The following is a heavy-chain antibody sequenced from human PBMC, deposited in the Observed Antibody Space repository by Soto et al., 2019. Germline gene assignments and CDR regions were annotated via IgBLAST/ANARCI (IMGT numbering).Heavy chain of an antibody. CDR2: IAYDGSNK. J-gene: IGHJ6*02. CDR1: GFTFSSYA. D-gene: IGHD6-6*01. CDR3: ARRCNRPNCYCMGV. V-gene: IGHV3-30-3*01. Sequence: PGGSLRLSCAASGFTFSSYAMHWVRQAPGKGLEWVAVIAYDGSNKYYADSVKGRFTISRDNSKNTLYLQMNSLRAEDTAVYFCARRCNRPNCYCMGVWGQGTTVTVSS.